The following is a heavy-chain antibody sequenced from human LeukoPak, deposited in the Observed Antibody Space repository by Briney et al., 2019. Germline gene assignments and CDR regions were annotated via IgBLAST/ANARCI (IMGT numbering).Heavy chain of an antibody. V-gene: IGHV4-34*01. CDR3: ARGVTYYYGSGRYYSRKDAFDI. CDR1: GGSFSGYY. Sequence: SETLSLTCAVYGGSFSGYYWSWIRQPPGKGLEWIGEINHSGSTNYNPSLKSRVTISVDTSKNQFSLKLGSVTAADTAVYYRARGVTYYYGSGRYYSRKDAFDIWGQGTMVTVSS. CDR2: INHSGST. J-gene: IGHJ3*02. D-gene: IGHD3-10*01.